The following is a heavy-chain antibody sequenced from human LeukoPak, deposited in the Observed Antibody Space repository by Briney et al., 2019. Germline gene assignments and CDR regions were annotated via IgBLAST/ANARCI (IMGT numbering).Heavy chain of an antibody. CDR2: IYYSGST. D-gene: IGHD3-22*01. CDR3: ARGSNYYYSSGYSDF. CDR1: GGSISSYY. J-gene: IGHJ4*02. Sequence: SETLSLTCTVSGGSISSYYWSWIRQPPGKGLEWIGYIYYSGSTNYNPSLKSRVTISVDTSKNQFSLKLSSVTAADTAVYYCARGSNYYYSSGYSDFWGRGTPVTVSS. V-gene: IGHV4-59*01.